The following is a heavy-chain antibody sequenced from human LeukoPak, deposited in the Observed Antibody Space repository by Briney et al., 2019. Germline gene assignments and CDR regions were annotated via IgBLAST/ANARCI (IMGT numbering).Heavy chain of an antibody. J-gene: IGHJ4*02. CDR2: IIPIFGTA. CDR3: ARYSSGWYHFDY. CDR1: GGTFSSYA. V-gene: IGHV1-69*06. Sequence: SVKVSCKASGGTFSSYAISWVRQAPGQGLEWMGGIIPIFGTANYAQKFQGRVTITADKSTSTAYMELSSLRSEDTAVYYCARYSSGWYHFDYWGQGTLVTVSS. D-gene: IGHD6-19*01.